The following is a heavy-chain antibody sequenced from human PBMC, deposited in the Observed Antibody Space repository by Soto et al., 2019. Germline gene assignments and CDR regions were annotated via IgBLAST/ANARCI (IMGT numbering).Heavy chain of an antibody. V-gene: IGHV1-18*01. CDR1: GYTFTSYG. D-gene: IGHD4-17*01. J-gene: IGHJ4*02. CDR2: ISAYNGNT. Sequence: QVQLVQSGAEVKKPGASVKVSCKASGYTFTSYGISWVRQAPGQGLEWMGWISAYNGNTNYAQKLQGRGTMTTDTATRTAYLELRSPRADDTAVYYCARGNYGDPPFDYWGQGTLVTVSS. CDR3: ARGNYGDPPFDY.